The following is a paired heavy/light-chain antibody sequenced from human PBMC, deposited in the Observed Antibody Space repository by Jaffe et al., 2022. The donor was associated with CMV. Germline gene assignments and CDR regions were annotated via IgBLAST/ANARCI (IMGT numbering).Light chain of an antibody. V-gene: IGKV4-1*01. J-gene: IGKJ2*01. CDR3: QQYYSTLYT. CDR1: QSVLYSSNNKNY. Sequence: DIVMTQSPDSLAVSLGERATINCKSSQSVLYSSNNKNYLAWYQQKPGQPPKLLIYWASTRESGVPDRFSGSGSGTDFTLTISSLQAEDVAVYYCQQYYSTLYTFGQGTKLEIK. CDR2: WAS.
Heavy chain of an antibody. J-gene: IGHJ6*02. CDR1: GGSFSGYY. D-gene: IGHD2-2*01. V-gene: IGHV4-34*01. CDR3: ARGPPIGYCSSTSCYRIYYYGMDV. CDR2: INHSGST. Sequence: QVQLQQWGAGLLKPSETLSLTCAVYGGSFSGYYWSWIRQPPGKGLEWIGEINHSGSTNYNPSLKSRVTISVDTSKNQFSLKLSSVTAADTAVYYCARGPPIGYCSSTSCYRIYYYGMDVWGQGTTVTVSS.